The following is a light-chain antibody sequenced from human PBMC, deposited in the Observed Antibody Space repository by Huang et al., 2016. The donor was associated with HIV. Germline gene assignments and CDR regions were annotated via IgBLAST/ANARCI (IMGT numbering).Light chain of an antibody. Sequence: EIVLTQSPGTLSLSPGERATLSCRASQTVVNNYLAWYQQKTGQAPRLLFSGVFGMPTRIPDRFSGSGSGTDFTLTIRSLEPGDSGVFYCQQFRRSSFTFGGGTKVEIK. CDR2: GVF. CDR3: QQFRRSSFT. J-gene: IGKJ4*01. V-gene: IGKV3-20*01. CDR1: QTVVNNY.